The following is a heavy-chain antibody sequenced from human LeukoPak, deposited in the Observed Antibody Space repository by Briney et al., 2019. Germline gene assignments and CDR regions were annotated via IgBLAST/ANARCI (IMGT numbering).Heavy chain of an antibody. V-gene: IGHV4-38-2*01. D-gene: IGHD3-22*01. CDR3: ARVSHYYDSSGYYTNWFDP. CDR1: GYSISSSYY. CDR2: IYHSGST. Sequence: SETLSLTCAVSGYSISSSYYWGWIRQPPGKGLEWIGSIYHSGSTYYNPSLKSRVTISVDTSKNQFSLKLSSVTAADTAVYYCARVSHYYDSSGYYTNWFDPWGQGTLVTVSS. J-gene: IGHJ5*02.